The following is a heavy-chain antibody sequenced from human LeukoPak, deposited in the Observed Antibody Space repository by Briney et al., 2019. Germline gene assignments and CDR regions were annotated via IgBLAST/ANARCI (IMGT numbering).Heavy chain of an antibody. CDR3: ARVDSNSYYYYYYYMDV. V-gene: IGHV3-48*01. Sequence: GGSLRLSCAASGFTFSSYNMNWVRQAPGKGLEWVSYISSSRTTIYYADSVKGRFTISRDNAKNSLYLQMNSLRAEDTAVYYWARVDSNSYYYYYYYMDVWGKGTTVTVSS. CDR2: ISSSRTTI. CDR1: GFTFSSYN. J-gene: IGHJ6*03. D-gene: IGHD2/OR15-2a*01.